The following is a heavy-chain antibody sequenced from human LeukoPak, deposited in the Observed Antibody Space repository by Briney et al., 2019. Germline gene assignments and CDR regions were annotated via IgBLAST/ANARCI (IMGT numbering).Heavy chain of an antibody. CDR3: AKDRPFGSSPYYFDY. D-gene: IGHD3-16*01. V-gene: IGHV3-48*01. Sequence: GGSLRLSCAASGFTFSSYSMNWVRQAPGKGLEWVSHISISSSTIYYADSVKGRFTISRDNSKNTLYLQMNSLRAEDTAVYYCAKDRPFGSSPYYFDYWGQGTLVTVSS. CDR2: ISISSSTI. J-gene: IGHJ4*02. CDR1: GFTFSSYS.